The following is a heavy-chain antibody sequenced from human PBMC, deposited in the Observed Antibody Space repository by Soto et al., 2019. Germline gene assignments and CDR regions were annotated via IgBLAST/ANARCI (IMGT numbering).Heavy chain of an antibody. D-gene: IGHD5-18*01. CDR3: ARDSYNFDD. V-gene: IGHV4-59*01. CDR2: IYYSGST. Sequence: LSLTCTVSGGSIRSYYWSWIRQPPGKGLEWIGYIYYSGSTDYNPSLKSRVTISVDTSKNQFSLKLRSVTAADTAVYYCARDSYNFDDWGQGILVTVSS. CDR1: GGSIRSYY. J-gene: IGHJ4*02.